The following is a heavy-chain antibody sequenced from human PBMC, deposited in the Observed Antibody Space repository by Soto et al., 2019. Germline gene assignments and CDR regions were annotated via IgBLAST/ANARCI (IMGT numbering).Heavy chain of an antibody. J-gene: IGHJ6*02. CDR3: ARDHYYSTYGSEYYYGMDV. CDR1: GGSIISYY. D-gene: IGHD4-4*01. CDR2: IYYSGST. Sequence: PSDTLSLTCSVSGGSIISYYWSWIRQPPGKGLEWIGYIYYSGSTNYNPSLKSRVNISIDTSKNQFSLKLRSVTAADTAVYYCARDHYYSTYGSEYYYGMDVWGQGTTVTV. V-gene: IGHV4-59*01.